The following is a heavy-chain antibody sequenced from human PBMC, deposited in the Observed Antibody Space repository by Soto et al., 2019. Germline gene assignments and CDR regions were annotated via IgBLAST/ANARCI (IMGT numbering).Heavy chain of an antibody. D-gene: IGHD2-15*01. Sequence: GGSLRLSCAASEFIFANYAMNWVRQAPGKGLEWVSSISGSGGGTSYADSVKGRFTISRDNSKNTLSQEMSSLRVEDTGVYYCARDQRGFKRPADYWGQGALVTVSS. J-gene: IGHJ4*02. V-gene: IGHV3-23*01. CDR1: EFIFANYA. CDR3: ARDQRGFKRPADY. CDR2: ISGSGGGT.